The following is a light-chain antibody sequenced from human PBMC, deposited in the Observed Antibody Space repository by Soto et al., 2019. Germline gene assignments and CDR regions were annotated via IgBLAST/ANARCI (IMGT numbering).Light chain of an antibody. V-gene: IGKV3-20*01. CDR1: QSVSSSY. CDR3: QQYGSSPYT. J-gene: IGKJ2*01. CDR2: VAS. Sequence: EIVLTQSPGTLSLSPGERATLSCRASQSVSSSYLAWYQQKPGQAPRLLIYVASSRAAGIPDRFSGSGSGTDFTLTITRLEPEDFAVYFCQQYGSSPYTFGQGTRLDI.